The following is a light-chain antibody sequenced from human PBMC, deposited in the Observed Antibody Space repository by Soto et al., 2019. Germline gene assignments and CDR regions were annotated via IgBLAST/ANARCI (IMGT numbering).Light chain of an antibody. CDR2: EVN. CDR1: STDVGTYNY. V-gene: IGLV2-8*01. Sequence: QSVLTQPPSASGSPGQSITISCTGTSTDVGTYNYVSWYQQHPGKAPKLMIYEVNKRPSGVPDRFSGSKSGNTASLTVSGVQAEDEAEYYCSSYAGSNKMIFGGGTKLTVL. J-gene: IGLJ2*01. CDR3: SSYAGSNKMI.